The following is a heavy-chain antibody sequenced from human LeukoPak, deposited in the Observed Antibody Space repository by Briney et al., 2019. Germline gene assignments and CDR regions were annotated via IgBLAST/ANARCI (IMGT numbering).Heavy chain of an antibody. CDR2: ISYDGSNK. D-gene: IGHD6-19*01. J-gene: IGHJ4*02. CDR1: GFTFSSYA. V-gene: IGHV3-30-3*01. CDR3: ARIPGGYSSGWYDY. Sequence: GRSLRLSCAASGFTFSSYAMHWVRQAPGKGLGWVAVISYDGSNKYYADSVKGRFTISRDNSKNTLYLQMNSLRAEDTAVYYCARIPGGYSSGWYDYWGQGTLVTVSS.